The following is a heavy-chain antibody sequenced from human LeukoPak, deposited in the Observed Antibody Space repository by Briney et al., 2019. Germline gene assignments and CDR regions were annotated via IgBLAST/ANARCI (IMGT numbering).Heavy chain of an antibody. CDR2: IYTSGNT. D-gene: IGHD4-17*01. J-gene: IGHJ4*02. Sequence: PSETLSLTCTVSGGSISSGSHSWSWIRQPAGKGLEWIGRIYTSGNTNYNPSLKSRVTISVDMPKNQFSLKLSSVTAADTALYYCARGGDYPFDYWGQGTLVTVSS. CDR3: ARGGDYPFDY. V-gene: IGHV4-61*02. CDR1: GGSISSGSHS.